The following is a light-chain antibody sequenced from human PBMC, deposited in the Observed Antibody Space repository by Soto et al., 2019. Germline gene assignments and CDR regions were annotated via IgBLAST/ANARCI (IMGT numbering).Light chain of an antibody. CDR1: QSISSW. CDR3: QQYNSYSSFT. V-gene: IGKV1-5*01. Sequence: DIQMTQSPSTLSASVGDRVTITCRASQSISSWLAWYQQKPRQAPKVLIYDASSLESGVPSRFSGSASGTEFTLTISSLQPDDFATYYSQQYNSYSSFTFGQGTKLEI. CDR2: DAS. J-gene: IGKJ2*01.